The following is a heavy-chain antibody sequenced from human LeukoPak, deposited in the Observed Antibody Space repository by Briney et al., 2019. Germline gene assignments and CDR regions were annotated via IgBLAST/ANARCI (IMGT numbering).Heavy chain of an antibody. CDR2: ISGSGGST. CDR3: AKDSGPLVGATDY. V-gene: IGHV3-23*01. D-gene: IGHD1-26*01. Sequence: PGGSLRLSCAASGFTFSSYAMSWVRQAPGKGLEWVSAISGSGGSTYYADSVKGRFTIARDNSKNTLYLQMNSLRAEDTAVYYCAKDSGPLVGATDYWGQGTLVTVSS. J-gene: IGHJ4*02. CDR1: GFTFSSYA.